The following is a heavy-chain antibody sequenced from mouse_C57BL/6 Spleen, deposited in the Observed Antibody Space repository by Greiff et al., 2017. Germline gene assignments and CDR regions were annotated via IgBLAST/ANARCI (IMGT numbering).Heavy chain of an antibody. Sequence: QVQLQQPGAELVKPGASVKLSCKASGYTFTSYWMQWVKQRPGQGLEWIGEIDPSDSYTNYNQKFKGKATLTVDTSSSTAYMQLSSLTSEYSAVYYCSRYEYDKGYWGQGTTLTVSS. D-gene: IGHD2-4*01. V-gene: IGHV1-50*01. CDR3: SRYEYDKGY. J-gene: IGHJ2*01. CDR2: IDPSDSYT. CDR1: GYTFTSYW.